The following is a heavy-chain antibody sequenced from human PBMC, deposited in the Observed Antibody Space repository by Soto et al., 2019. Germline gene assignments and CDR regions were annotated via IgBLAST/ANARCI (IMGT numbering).Heavy chain of an antibody. CDR3: ASGQQDSIGY. J-gene: IGHJ4*02. CDR1: GFTFSSYE. D-gene: IGHD2-15*01. Sequence: EVQLVQSGGGLVQPGGSLRLSCAVSGFTFSSYEMNWLRQAPGKGLEWVSYIGRSVTSTSYADSVRGRSTVSRDNAKNSLCLQMNSLRAEDTAMYYCASGQQDSIGYWGQGTLVTVSS. CDR2: IGRSVTST. V-gene: IGHV3-48*03.